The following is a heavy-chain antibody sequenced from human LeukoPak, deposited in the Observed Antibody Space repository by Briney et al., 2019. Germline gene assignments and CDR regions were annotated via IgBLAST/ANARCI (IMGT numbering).Heavy chain of an antibody. D-gene: IGHD2-21*02. CDR1: GYTFTSYY. CDR3: ARGTIVTGMGLTWFDP. V-gene: IGHV1-46*01. J-gene: IGHJ5*02. Sequence: ASVKVSCKASGYTFTSYYMHWVRQAPGQGLEWMGIINPSGGSTSYAQKFQGRVTMTRDTSISTAYMDLSILRSDDTAVYYCARGTIVTGMGLTWFDPWGQGTLVTVSS. CDR2: INPSGGST.